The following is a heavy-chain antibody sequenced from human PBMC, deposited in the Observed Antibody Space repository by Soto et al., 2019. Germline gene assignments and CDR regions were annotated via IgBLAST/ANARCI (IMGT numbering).Heavy chain of an antibody. CDR1: GFTFSSYG. D-gene: IGHD6-19*01. Sequence: PGGSLRLSCAASGFTFSSYGMHWVRQAPGKGLEWVAVISYDRSNKYYADSVKGRFTISRDNSKNTLYLQMNSLRAEDTAVYYCAKAFRGWYGLGVDYWGQGTLVTVSS. CDR2: ISYDRSNK. J-gene: IGHJ4*02. CDR3: AKAFRGWYGLGVDY. V-gene: IGHV3-30*18.